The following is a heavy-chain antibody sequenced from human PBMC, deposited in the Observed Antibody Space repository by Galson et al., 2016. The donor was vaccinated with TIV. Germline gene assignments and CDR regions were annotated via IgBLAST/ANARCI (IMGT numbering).Heavy chain of an antibody. CDR1: GFSFDDYA. V-gene: IGHV3-9*01. J-gene: IGHJ6*02. CDR3: AKGRGSSYGSSQDYYYGFDV. Sequence: SLRLSCAASGFSFDDYAMHWVRQAPGKGLEWVSGISSNSVYIGYAGSVKGRFPIYRDNAKKSLYLQMNSLRGDDTALYYCAKGRGSSYGSSQDYYYGFDVWGQGTTVTVSS. D-gene: IGHD5-18*01. CDR2: ISSNSVYI.